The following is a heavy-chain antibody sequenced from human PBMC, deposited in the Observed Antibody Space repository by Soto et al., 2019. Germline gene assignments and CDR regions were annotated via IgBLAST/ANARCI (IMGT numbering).Heavy chain of an antibody. CDR3: VRRASGPFDV. J-gene: IGHJ3*01. CDR2: IYYTGNT. V-gene: IGHV4-4*02. Sequence: QVQLQESGPGLVKPSGTLSLTCGVSGGSISSSDWWSWVRQPPGKELEWIGEIYYTGNTNYSPSLESRVNMSVDKSKNQFSLKLTSVTAADTAVYYCVRRASGPFDVWGQGTMVTVSS. CDR1: GGSISSSDW. D-gene: IGHD2-8*02.